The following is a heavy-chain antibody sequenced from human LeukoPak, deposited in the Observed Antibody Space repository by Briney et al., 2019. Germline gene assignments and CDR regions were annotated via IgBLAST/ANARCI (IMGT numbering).Heavy chain of an antibody. J-gene: IGHJ4*02. D-gene: IGHD4-17*01. Sequence: GGSLRLSCAASGFTFKNAWMSWVRQAPGKGLEWVGRIKSKAHGGTTDYAAPVKDRFTISRDDSKNTLYLQMNSLKTEDTAVYYCTTIRFTSGDYFDYGGKGTLVTV. CDR3: TTIRFTSGDYFDY. V-gene: IGHV3-15*01. CDR2: IKSKAHGGTT. CDR1: GFTFKNAW.